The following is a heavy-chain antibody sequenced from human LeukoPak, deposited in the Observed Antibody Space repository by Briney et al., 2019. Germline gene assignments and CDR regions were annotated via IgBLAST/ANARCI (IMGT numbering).Heavy chain of an antibody. J-gene: IGHJ5*02. CDR2: IIPILGIA. CDR3: ARGRGYYDSIGKDNWFDP. Sequence: SVKVSCKASGYTFTSYDINWVRQATGQGLEWMGRIIPILGIANYAQKFQGRVTITADKSTSTAYMELSSLRSEDTAVYYCARGRGYYDSIGKDNWFDPWGQGTLVTVSS. D-gene: IGHD3-22*01. V-gene: IGHV1-69*04. CDR1: GYTFTSYD.